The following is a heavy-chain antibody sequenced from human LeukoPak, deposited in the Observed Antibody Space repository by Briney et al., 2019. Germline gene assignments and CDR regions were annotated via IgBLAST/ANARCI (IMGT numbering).Heavy chain of an antibody. D-gene: IGHD6-19*01. V-gene: IGHV3-23*01. J-gene: IGHJ4*02. Sequence: GGSLRLSCAASGFTFSSYAMSWVRQAPGEGLEWVSAISGSGGSTYYADSVKGRFTISRDNSKNTLYLQMNSLRAEDTAVYYCATLGIVAGLGYDYWGQGTLVTVSS. CDR1: GFTFSSYA. CDR3: ATLGIVAGLGYDY. CDR2: ISGSGGST.